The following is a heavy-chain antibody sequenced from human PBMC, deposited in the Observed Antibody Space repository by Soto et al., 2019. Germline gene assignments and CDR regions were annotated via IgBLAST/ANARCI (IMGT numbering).Heavy chain of an antibody. Sequence: SETLSLTCAVYGGSFSGYYWSWIRQPPGKGLEWIGEINHSGSTNYNPSLKGRVTISVDTSKNQFSLKLSSVTAADTAVYYCARTRGIVVPYDAFDIWGQGTMVTVSS. D-gene: IGHD3-22*01. J-gene: IGHJ3*02. CDR3: ARTRGIVVPYDAFDI. V-gene: IGHV4-34*01. CDR1: GGSFSGYY. CDR2: INHSGST.